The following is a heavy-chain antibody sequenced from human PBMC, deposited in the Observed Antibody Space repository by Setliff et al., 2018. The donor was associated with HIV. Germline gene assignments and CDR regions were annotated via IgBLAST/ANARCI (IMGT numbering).Heavy chain of an antibody. J-gene: IGHJ4*02. D-gene: IGHD3-10*01. V-gene: IGHV4-34*01. CDR3: ARAYFGSGIYY. Sequence: NPSETLSLTCALYGGSFSDYYWSWIRQPPGMGLEWIGEVNRGRRTNYNSSLKSRVTISIDTSRNQFSLTVSSVTAADTAVYYCARAYFGSGIYYWGQGTLVTVSS. CDR1: GGSFSDYY. CDR2: VNRGRRT.